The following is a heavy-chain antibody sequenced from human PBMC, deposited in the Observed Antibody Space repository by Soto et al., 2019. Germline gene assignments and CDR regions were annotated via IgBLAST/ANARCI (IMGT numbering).Heavy chain of an antibody. CDR2: IKFDGSEK. J-gene: IGHJ4*02. Sequence: GGSLRLSCEASGFTFSDYWMSWVRQAPGKGPEWVANIKFDGSEKQYVDSVRGRFTISRDNSRNSLFLRMNSLRAGDTAVYYCVKDGGYCSSSTCYSPRNHYFDSWGQGTLVTVSS. CDR1: GFTFSDYW. V-gene: IGHV3-7*03. CDR3: VKDGGYCSSSTCYSPRNHYFDS. D-gene: IGHD2-2*01.